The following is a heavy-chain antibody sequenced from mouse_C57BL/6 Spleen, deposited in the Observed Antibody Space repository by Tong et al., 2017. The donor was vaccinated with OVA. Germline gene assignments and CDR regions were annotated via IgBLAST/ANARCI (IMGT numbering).Heavy chain of an antibody. Sequence: VQLHESGPELVKPGASVKIPCKASGYTFTDYNMDWVKQRPGKGLEWIGQIYPGDGDTNYNGKFKGKATLTADKSSSTAYMQLSSLTSEDSAVYYCARYWDGFAYWGQGTLVTVSS. J-gene: IGHJ3*01. CDR1: GYTFTDYN. V-gene: IGHV1-80*01. CDR3: ARYWDGFAY. CDR2: IYPGDGDT. D-gene: IGHD4-1*01.